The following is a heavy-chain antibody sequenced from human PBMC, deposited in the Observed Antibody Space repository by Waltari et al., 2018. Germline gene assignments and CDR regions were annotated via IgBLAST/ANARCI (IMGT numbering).Heavy chain of an antibody. CDR2: INPNSGGT. CDR1: GYTFTGYY. J-gene: IGHJ2*01. CDR3: ARGDIVVVVAATDPQNWYFDL. V-gene: IGHV1-2*06. D-gene: IGHD2-15*01. Sequence: QVQLVQSGAEVKKPGASVKVSCKASGYTFTGYYMHWVRQAPGQGLEWMGRINPNSGGTNYAQKFQGRVTMTRDTSISTAYMELSRLRSDDTAVYYCARGDIVVVVAATDPQNWYFDLWGRGTLVTVSS.